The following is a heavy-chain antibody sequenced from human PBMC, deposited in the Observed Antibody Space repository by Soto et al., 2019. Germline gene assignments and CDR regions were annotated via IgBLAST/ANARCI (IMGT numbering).Heavy chain of an antibody. CDR2: IIPIFGTA. V-gene: IGHV1-69*12. Sequence: QVQLVQSGAEVKKPGSSVKVSCKASGGTFSSYAINWVRQAPGQELEWMGGIIPIFGTADYAQKFQGRVTITADESTSTAYMELSSLRSEDTAVYYCASNGFGETYYYGMDVWGQGTTVTVSS. CDR3: ASNGFGETYYYGMDV. CDR1: GGTFSSYA. J-gene: IGHJ6*02. D-gene: IGHD3-10*01.